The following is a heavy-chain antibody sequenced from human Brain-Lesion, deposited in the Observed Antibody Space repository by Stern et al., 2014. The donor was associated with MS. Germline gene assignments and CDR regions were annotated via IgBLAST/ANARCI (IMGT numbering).Heavy chain of an antibody. CDR2: LGNKANNYAT. Sequence: EVQLVQSGGGLVQPGGSLKLSCAASGLTFTASALHWVRQASGKGLAWVGRLGNKANNYATAYAESVKGRVTISRDDSKNTAYLQMNSLKSEDTAVYYCTRTRAYYYYGMDVWGQGTTVTVSS. J-gene: IGHJ6*02. CDR1: GLTFTASA. CDR3: TRTRAYYYYGMDV. V-gene: IGHV3-73*02.